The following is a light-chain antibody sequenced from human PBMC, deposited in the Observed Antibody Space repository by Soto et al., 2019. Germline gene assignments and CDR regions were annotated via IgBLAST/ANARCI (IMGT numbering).Light chain of an antibody. CDR3: QQYNNWPPWT. V-gene: IGKV3-15*01. J-gene: IGKJ1*01. CDR1: QSVSSN. Sequence: EIVMTQSPATLSVSPGERATLSCRASQSVSSNLAWYQQQPGQPPRLLIYDASTRATGIPARFSGSGSGTEFPLTISSLQSEVFAVYYCQQYNNWPPWTFGQGTKVEIK. CDR2: DAS.